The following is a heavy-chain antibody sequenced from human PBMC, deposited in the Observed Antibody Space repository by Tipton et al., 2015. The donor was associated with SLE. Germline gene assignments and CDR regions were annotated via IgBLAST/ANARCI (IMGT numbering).Heavy chain of an antibody. D-gene: IGHD6-6*01. V-gene: IGHV4-34*01. CDR2: INHSGST. CDR3: ARGRGSSSSGHY. J-gene: IGHJ4*02. Sequence: TLSLTCTVSGASISSYYWSWIRQPPGKGLEWIGEINHSGSTSYNPSLKSRVTISVDTSKNQFSLKLSSVTAADTAVYYCARGRGSSSSGHYWGQGTLVTVSS. CDR1: GASISSYY.